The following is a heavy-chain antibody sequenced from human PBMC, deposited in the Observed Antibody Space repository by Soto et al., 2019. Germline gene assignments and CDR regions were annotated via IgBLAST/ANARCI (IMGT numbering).Heavy chain of an antibody. CDR2: IYYSGST. Sequence: KTSETLSLTCTVSGGSISSSSYYLCRIRQPPGKGLEWIGSIYYSGSTYYNPSLKSRVTISVDTSKNQFSLKLSSVTAADTAVYYCARHKVGATNDFDYWGQGTLVTVSS. D-gene: IGHD1-26*01. J-gene: IGHJ4*02. V-gene: IGHV4-39*01. CDR3: ARHKVGATNDFDY. CDR1: GGSISSSSYY.